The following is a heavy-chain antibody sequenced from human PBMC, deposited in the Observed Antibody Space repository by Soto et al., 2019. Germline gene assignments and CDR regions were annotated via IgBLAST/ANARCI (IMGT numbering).Heavy chain of an antibody. V-gene: IGHV3-30*18. J-gene: IGHJ4*02. CDR1: GFTFSTYG. CDR2: ISYDGTNK. CDR3: AKERYSSRSPDFDY. D-gene: IGHD6-13*01. Sequence: QVQLVESGGGVVQPGRFLRLSCAASGFTFSTYGMHWVRQAPGKGLEWVAVISYDGTNKYYADSVKGRFTISRDNSKNTLYLQMNSLRAEDTAVYYCAKERYSSRSPDFDYWGQGTLVTVSS.